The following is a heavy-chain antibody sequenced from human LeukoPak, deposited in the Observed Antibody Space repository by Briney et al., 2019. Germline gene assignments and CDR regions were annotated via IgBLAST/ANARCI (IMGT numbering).Heavy chain of an antibody. V-gene: IGHV4-39*01. D-gene: IGHD3-9*01. CDR3: ARQVKEYFDWLPRGYFDS. CDR2: IYFSGTT. Sequence: PGGSLRLSCAASGFTFNSYAMSWVRQSPGQGLEWIGSIYFSGTTYYSASLRSRATLSTSGNQFSLKLTSVIAADTATYFCARQVKEYFDWLPRGYFDSWGQGVLVSVSS. CDR1: GFTFNSYA. J-gene: IGHJ4*02.